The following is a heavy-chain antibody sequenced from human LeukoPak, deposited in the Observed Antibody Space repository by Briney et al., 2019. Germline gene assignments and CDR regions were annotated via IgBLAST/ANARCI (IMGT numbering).Heavy chain of an antibody. CDR3: APKWKRITIFWLVNYYYYGMDV. D-gene: IGHD3-9*01. Sequence: ASVKVSCKASGYTFTGYYMHWVRQAPGQGLEWMGWINPISGGTNYAQKFQGRVTMTRDTSISTAYMELSRLRSDDTAVYYCAPKWKRITIFWLVNYYYYGMDVWGQGTTVTVSS. CDR1: GYTFTGYY. J-gene: IGHJ6*02. CDR2: INPISGGT. V-gene: IGHV1-2*02.